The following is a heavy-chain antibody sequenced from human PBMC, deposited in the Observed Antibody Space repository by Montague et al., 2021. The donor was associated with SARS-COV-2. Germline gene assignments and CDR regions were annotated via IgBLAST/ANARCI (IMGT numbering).Heavy chain of an antibody. CDR2: ISWNSGSR. CDR1: GFTFGDYA. V-gene: IGHV3-9*01. D-gene: IGHD3-10*01. J-gene: IGHJ3*02. Sequence: LSLSLAASGFTFGDYAMHWVRQTPGKGLEWVSGISWNSGSRGYADSVKGRFTIYRDNAKNSLYLQMNSLRTEDTAFYYCAKDYYFGAFDIWGQGTMVTVSS. CDR3: AKDYYFGAFDI.